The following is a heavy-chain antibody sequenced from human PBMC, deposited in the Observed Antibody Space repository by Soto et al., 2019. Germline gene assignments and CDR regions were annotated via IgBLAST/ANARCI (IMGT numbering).Heavy chain of an antibody. J-gene: IGHJ6*02. D-gene: IGHD4-17*01. Sequence: SETLFLTCAVYGGSFSGYYWSWIRQPPGKGLEWIGEINHSGSTNYNPSLKSRVTISVDTSKNQFSLKLSSVTAADTAVYYCAFNPFYMTTVTPYYYYGMDVWGQGTTVTVSS. CDR3: AFNPFYMTTVTPYYYYGMDV. V-gene: IGHV4-34*01. CDR2: INHSGST. CDR1: GGSFSGYY.